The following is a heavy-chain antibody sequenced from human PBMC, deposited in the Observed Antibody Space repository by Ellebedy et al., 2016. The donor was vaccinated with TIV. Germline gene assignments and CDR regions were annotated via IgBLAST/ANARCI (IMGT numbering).Heavy chain of an antibody. Sequence: AASVKVSCKASGYAFSIYYLHWVRHAPGQGLEWVGAIKPSSGHSTVYAQKFQDRVAMTTDTATSTVHMELSSLSSEDTAMYYCAREFPNTFFFDYWGQGALVTVSS. V-gene: IGHV1-46*01. CDR2: IKPSSGHST. J-gene: IGHJ4*02. CDR1: GYAFSIYY. CDR3: AREFPNTFFFDY. D-gene: IGHD5-18*01.